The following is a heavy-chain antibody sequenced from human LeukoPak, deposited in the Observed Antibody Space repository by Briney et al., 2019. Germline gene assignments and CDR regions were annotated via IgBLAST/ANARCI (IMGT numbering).Heavy chain of an antibody. V-gene: IGHV3-23*01. CDR2: ISGSGGST. Sequence: PGGSLRLSCAASGFTFSSYAMSCVRQAPGEGLEWVSAISGSGGSTYYADSVKGRFTISRDNSKNTLYLQMNSLRAEDTAVYYCAKDKNTMVRGVISDYWGQGTLVTVSS. J-gene: IGHJ4*02. D-gene: IGHD3-10*01. CDR3: AKDKNTMVRGVISDY. CDR1: GFTFSSYA.